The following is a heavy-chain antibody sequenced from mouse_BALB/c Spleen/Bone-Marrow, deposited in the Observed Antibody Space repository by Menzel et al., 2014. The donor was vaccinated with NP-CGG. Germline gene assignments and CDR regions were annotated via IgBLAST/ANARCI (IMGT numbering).Heavy chain of an antibody. J-gene: IGHJ2*01. V-gene: IGHV1S16*01. CDR1: GYTFTSYW. D-gene: IGHD1-2*01. CDR2: INPSNGGT. CDR3: TNYGYD. Sequence: QVQLQQSGAELVKPGASVELSCKASGYTFTSYWMHWVKPRPGQGFEWIGEINPSNGGTNYNEKFKRKATLTVDKSSSTAYMQLSSLTSEDSAVYYCTNYGYDWGQGTTLTVSS.